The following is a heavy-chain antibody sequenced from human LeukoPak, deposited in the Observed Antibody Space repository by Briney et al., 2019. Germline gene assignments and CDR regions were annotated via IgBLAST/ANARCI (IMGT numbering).Heavy chain of an antibody. D-gene: IGHD6-19*01. CDR1: GGSISSSSYY. CDR2: IYYSGST. J-gene: IGHJ4*02. V-gene: IGHV4-39*01. Sequence: SETLSLTCTVSGGSISSSSYYWGWIRQPPGKGLEWIGSIYYSGSTYYNPSLKSRVTISVDTSKNQFSLKLSSVTAADTAVYYCARHSSGWYDYWGQGTLVTVSS. CDR3: ARHSSGWYDY.